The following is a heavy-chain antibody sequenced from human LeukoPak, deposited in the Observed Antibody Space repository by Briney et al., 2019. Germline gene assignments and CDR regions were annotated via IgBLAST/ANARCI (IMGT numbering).Heavy chain of an antibody. CDR2: ISNSGST. V-gene: IGHV4-4*02. CDR3: ARDHRGYCSGGTCDWYFDY. Sequence: SETLSLTCAVSGASISSRYWWSWVRQPPGKGLEWVGKISNSGSTYYNPSLKSRVTISVDQSKNQLFLRLSSVTAADTAIYYCARDHRGYCSGGTCDWYFDYWGQGTLVTVSS. CDR1: GASISSRYW. D-gene: IGHD2-15*01. J-gene: IGHJ4*02.